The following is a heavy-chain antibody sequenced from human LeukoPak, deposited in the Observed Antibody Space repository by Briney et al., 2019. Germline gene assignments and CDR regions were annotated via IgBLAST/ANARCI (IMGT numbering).Heavy chain of an antibody. Sequence: ASVKVSCKASGYTFTSYGISWVRQAPGQGLEWMGWISAYNGNTNYAQKLQGRVTMTTDTSTSAAYMELRSLRSDDTAVYYCARAGTTVTTNWFDPWGQGTLVTVSS. CDR3: ARAGTTVTTNWFDP. V-gene: IGHV1-18*01. D-gene: IGHD4-17*01. CDR2: ISAYNGNT. J-gene: IGHJ5*02. CDR1: GYTFTSYG.